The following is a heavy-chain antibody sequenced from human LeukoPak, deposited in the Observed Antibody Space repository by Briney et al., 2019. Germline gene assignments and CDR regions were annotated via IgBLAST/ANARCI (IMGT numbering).Heavy chain of an antibody. CDR1: GGSFSGYY. Sequence: PSETLSLTCAVYGGSFSGYYWSWIRQPPGKGLGWIGEINHSGSTNYNPSLKSRVTISVDTSKNQFSLKLSSVTAADTAVYYCAREGARSSDTSGSYPLDYWGQGTLVTVSS. J-gene: IGHJ4*02. D-gene: IGHD1-26*01. CDR3: AREGARSSDTSGSYPLDY. V-gene: IGHV4-34*01. CDR2: INHSGST.